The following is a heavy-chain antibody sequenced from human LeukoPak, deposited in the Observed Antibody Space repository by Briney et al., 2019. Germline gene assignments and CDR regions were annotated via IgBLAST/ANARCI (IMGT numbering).Heavy chain of an antibody. Sequence: SETLSLTCAVSGGSISSGGYSWSWIRQPPGKGLEWIGYIYHSGSTYYNPFLKSRVTISVDRSKNQFSLKLSSVTAADTAVYYCASIRLGELLFDHWGQGTLVTVSS. CDR2: IYHSGST. V-gene: IGHV4-30-2*01. J-gene: IGHJ4*02. CDR1: GGSISSGGYS. D-gene: IGHD3-16*01. CDR3: ASIRLGELLFDH.